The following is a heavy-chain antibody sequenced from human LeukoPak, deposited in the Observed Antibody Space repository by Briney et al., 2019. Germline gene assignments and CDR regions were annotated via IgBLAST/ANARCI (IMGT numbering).Heavy chain of an antibody. D-gene: IGHD3-9*01. Sequence: SETLSLTCTVSGGSISSSSYNWGCIRQPPGKGLELIVSSYYSGSTYYNPSLKRLVTISVDTYNNQLSLKLNSVTDADTAVYYCASARYDILTFDYWGQGTLVTDSS. CDR3: ASARYDILTFDY. CDR1: GGSISSSSYN. J-gene: IGHJ4*02. V-gene: IGHV4-39*01. CDR2: SYYSGST.